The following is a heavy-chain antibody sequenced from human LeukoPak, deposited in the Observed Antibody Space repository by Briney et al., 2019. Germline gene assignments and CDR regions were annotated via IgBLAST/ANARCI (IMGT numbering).Heavy chain of an antibody. CDR2: ISSSSSTI. CDR1: GFTFGSYS. CDR3: ARVLFYGAFDY. V-gene: IGHV3-48*04. J-gene: IGHJ4*02. D-gene: IGHD4-17*01. Sequence: GGSLRLSCAASGFTFGSYSMNWVRQAPGKGLEWVSYISSSSSTIYYADSVKGRFTISRDNAKNSLYLQMNSLRAEDTAVYYCARVLFYGAFDYWGQGTLVTVSS.